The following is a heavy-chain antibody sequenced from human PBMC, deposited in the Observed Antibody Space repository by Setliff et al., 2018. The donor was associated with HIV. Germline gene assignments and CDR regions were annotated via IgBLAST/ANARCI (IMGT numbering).Heavy chain of an antibody. Sequence: SETLSLTCAVSGYSISSGYYWGWIRQPPGKGLEWIGSIFHSGTAYYNPSLKSRVTISVDTPKSQFSLKLSSVTAADTAVYYCARYNYDFLTGYYPIDYWGQGTLVTVSS. CDR3: ARYNYDFLTGYYPIDY. D-gene: IGHD3-9*01. CDR2: IFHSGTA. CDR1: GYSISSGYY. J-gene: IGHJ4*02. V-gene: IGHV4-38-2*01.